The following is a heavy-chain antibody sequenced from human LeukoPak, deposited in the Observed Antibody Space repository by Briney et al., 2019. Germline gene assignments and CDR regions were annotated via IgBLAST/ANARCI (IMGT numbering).Heavy chain of an antibody. J-gene: IGHJ4*02. CDR3: ARERGYDSSGYYIDK. CDR1: GYSISSGYY. D-gene: IGHD3-22*01. Sequence: PSETLSLTCTVSGYSISSGYYWGWIRQPPGKGLEWIGSIYHSGSTYYNPSLKSRVTISVDTSKNQFSLKLSSVTAADTAVYYCARERGYDSSGYYIDKWGQGTLATVSS. CDR2: IYHSGST. V-gene: IGHV4-38-2*02.